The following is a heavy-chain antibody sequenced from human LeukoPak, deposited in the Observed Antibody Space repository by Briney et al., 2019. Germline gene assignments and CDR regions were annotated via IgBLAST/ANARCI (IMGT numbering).Heavy chain of an antibody. CDR1: GFTFSSYW. V-gene: IGHV3-7*01. D-gene: IGHD1-1*01. J-gene: IGHJ4*02. Sequence: PGGSLRLSCAAFGFTFSSYWISWVRQAPGKGVERVANIKQDGSEKYYVDSVKGRFTISRDNAKNSLYLQMNSLRAEDTAVYYCARELMTDTNLFDYWGQGTLVTVSS. CDR3: ARELMTDTNLFDY. CDR2: IKQDGSEK.